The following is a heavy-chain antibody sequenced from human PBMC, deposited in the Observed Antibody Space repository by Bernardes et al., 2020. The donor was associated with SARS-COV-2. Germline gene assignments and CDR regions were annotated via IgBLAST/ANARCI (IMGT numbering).Heavy chain of an antibody. Sequence: ASVKVSCKVSGHTLTELSMHWVRQAPGKGLEWMGGFDPEDGDTFYAQKFQGRVTLTKDTSTDTAHMELSSLRSEDTAVYYCATVIPFGGIIRNYYFYGMDVWGQGTTVTVSS. D-gene: IGHD3-16*02. J-gene: IGHJ6*02. CDR1: GHTLTELS. CDR3: ATVIPFGGIIRNYYFYGMDV. V-gene: IGHV1-24*01. CDR2: FDPEDGDT.